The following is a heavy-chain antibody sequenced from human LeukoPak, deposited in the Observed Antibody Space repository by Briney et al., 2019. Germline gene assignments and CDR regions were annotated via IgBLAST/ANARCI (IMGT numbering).Heavy chain of an antibody. V-gene: IGHV3-30-3*01. D-gene: IGHD3-9*01. CDR1: GFTFSSYA. CDR3: AREEGILTGYYPFDY. J-gene: IGHJ4*02. Sequence: PGGSLRLSCAASGFTFSSYAMHWVRQAPGKGLEWVAVISYDGSNKYYADSVKGRFTISRDNSKNTLYLQMNSLRAEDTVVYYCAREEGILTGYYPFDYWGQGTLVTVSS. CDR2: ISYDGSNK.